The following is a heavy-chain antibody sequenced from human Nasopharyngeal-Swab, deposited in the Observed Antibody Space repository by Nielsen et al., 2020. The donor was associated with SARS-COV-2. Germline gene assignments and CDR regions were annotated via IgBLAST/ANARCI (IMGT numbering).Heavy chain of an antibody. CDR1: GYTFTSYG. J-gene: IGHJ4*02. CDR2: ISAYNGNT. CDR3: ARVNLGMIVVVEDY. Sequence: ASVKVSCKASGYTFTSYGISWVRQAPGQGLEWMGWISAYNGNTNYAQKLQGRVTMTTDTSTSTAYMELRSLRSDDTAVYYCARVNLGMIVVVEDYWAQGTLVTVSS. V-gene: IGHV1-18*01. D-gene: IGHD3-22*01.